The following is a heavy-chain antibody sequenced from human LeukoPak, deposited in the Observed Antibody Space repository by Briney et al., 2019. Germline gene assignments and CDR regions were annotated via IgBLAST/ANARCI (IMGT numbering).Heavy chain of an antibody. V-gene: IGHV4-34*01. Sequence: PSETLSLTCAVYGGSFSGYYWSWIRQPPGKGLEWMGEINHSGSTNYNPSLKSRVTISVDTSKNQISLKLSSVAAADTAVYYCARAGYSYGYYYYYGMDVWGQGTAVTVSS. CDR1: GGSFSGYY. CDR2: INHSGST. J-gene: IGHJ6*02. CDR3: ARAGYSYGYYYYYGMDV. D-gene: IGHD5-18*01.